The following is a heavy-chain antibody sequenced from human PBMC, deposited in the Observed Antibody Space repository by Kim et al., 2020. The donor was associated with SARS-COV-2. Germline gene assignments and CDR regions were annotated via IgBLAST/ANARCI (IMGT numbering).Heavy chain of an antibody. CDR2: IDWDDDK. Sequence: QPPGKALEWRARIDWDDDKYYSTSLKTRLTISKDTSKNQVVLTMTNMDPVDTATYYCARETAMGTYFDYWGQGTLVTVSS. CDR3: ARETAMGTYFDY. J-gene: IGHJ4*02. D-gene: IGHD5-18*01. V-gene: IGHV2-70*11.